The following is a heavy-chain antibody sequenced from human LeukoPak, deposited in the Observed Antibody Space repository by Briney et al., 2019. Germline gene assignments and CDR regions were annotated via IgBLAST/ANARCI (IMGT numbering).Heavy chain of an antibody. J-gene: IGHJ2*01. CDR1: GFTFSSYG. D-gene: IGHD5-18*01. Sequence: PGRSLRISCAASGFTFSSYGMHWVRQAPGKGLEWVAMISYDGSNKYYADSVKGRFTISRDNSKNTLYLQMNSLRAEDTAVYYCAKPGRNSEYSYDPWYFDLWGRGTLVTVSS. CDR3: AKPGRNSEYSYDPWYFDL. V-gene: IGHV3-30*18. CDR2: ISYDGSNK.